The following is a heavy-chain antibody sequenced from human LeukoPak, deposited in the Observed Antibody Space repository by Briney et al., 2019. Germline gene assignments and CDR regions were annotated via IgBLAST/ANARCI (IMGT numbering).Heavy chain of an antibody. CDR3: AKDILAAGLFFDY. J-gene: IGHJ4*02. Sequence: GGSLRLSCAASGFIFSDFYMGWIRQAPGKGLEWVSYISISGTTTNYADSVKGRFTISRDDARNSLYLQMNSLRAEDTAVYYCAKDILAAGLFFDYWGQGTLVTVSS. D-gene: IGHD6-13*01. CDR2: ISISGTTT. CDR1: GFIFSDFY. V-gene: IGHV3-11*01.